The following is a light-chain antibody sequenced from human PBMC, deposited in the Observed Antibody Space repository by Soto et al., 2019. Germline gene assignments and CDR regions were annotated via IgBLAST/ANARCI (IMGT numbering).Light chain of an antibody. Sequence: EIVMTQSPATLSVSPGEKATLSCRASQTVSNNLAWYQQKPGQAPRLLIDFASTRATGIPARFSGSGSGTEFTLTISTLQSEDFSVYYCQQYNIWPLTFGGGTKVET. V-gene: IGKV3-15*01. J-gene: IGKJ4*01. CDR1: QTVSNN. CDR2: FAS. CDR3: QQYNIWPLT.